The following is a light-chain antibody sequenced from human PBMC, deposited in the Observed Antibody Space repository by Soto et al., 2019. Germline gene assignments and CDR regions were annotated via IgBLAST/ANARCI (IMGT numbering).Light chain of an antibody. Sequence: QSALTQPRSVSGSPGQAATISCSGTTNAVVAYNYVSWYQHHPGRAPRLLIFDVSRRPSGVPDRFSASKSGNTASLTISGLQAEDEADYYCCSYAGSYTGVFGGGTKVTVL. J-gene: IGLJ3*02. V-gene: IGLV2-11*01. CDR3: CSYAGSYTGV. CDR2: DVS. CDR1: TNAVVAYNY.